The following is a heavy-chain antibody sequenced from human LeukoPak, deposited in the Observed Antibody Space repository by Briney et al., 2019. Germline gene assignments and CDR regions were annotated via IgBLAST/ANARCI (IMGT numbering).Heavy chain of an antibody. Sequence: SETLSLTCAVSNYSISNGYYWGWIRQRPGKGLEWIGSIYHSGNTYYSPSLKSRVTISVDTSKNQFSLKLRSVTAADTAVYYCAREVVTASTPDYWGQGTLVTVSS. CDR1: NYSISNGYY. D-gene: IGHD2-21*02. CDR2: IYHSGNT. J-gene: IGHJ4*02. CDR3: AREVVTASTPDY. V-gene: IGHV4-38-2*02.